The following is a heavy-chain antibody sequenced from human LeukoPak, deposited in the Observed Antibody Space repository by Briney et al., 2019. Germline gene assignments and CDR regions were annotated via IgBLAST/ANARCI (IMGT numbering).Heavy chain of an antibody. CDR3: ARHGMRFGESHIDY. J-gene: IGHJ4*02. CDR2: IYTNGDT. CDR1: GGSISIGGYY. V-gene: IGHV4-61*02. Sequence: SQTLSLTCTVSGGSISIGGYYWNWIRQPAGKGLEWIGRIYTNGDTNYNPSLRSRVTISIDTSKNQFSLRLNSVTVADTAVYYCARHGMRFGESHIDYWGQGTLVTVSS. D-gene: IGHD3-10*01.